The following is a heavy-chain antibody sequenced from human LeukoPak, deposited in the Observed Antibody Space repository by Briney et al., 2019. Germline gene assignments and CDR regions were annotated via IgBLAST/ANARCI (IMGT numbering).Heavy chain of an antibody. V-gene: IGHV4-59*01. CDR3: AKTSWPDFGKLDP. J-gene: IGHJ5*02. CDR1: GDSISGYS. D-gene: IGHD2-15*01. Sequence: SETLSLTCTVSGDSISGYSWSWIRQSPGSRLEWIVDFYYNCITNYNPSLKSRVKISVDMSKQQLSLKLNSVTDADTAIYYCAKTSWPDFGKLDPWGQGTLVTVSS. CDR2: FYYNCIT.